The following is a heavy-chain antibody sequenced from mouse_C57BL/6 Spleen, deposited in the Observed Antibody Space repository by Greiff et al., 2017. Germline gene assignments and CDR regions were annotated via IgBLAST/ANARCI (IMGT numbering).Heavy chain of an antibody. V-gene: IGHV5-16*01. D-gene: IGHD2-5*01. Sequence: EVQLVESEGGLVQPGSSMKLSCTASGFTFSDYYMAWVRQVPEKGLEWVANINYDGSSTYYLDSLKSRFIISRDNAKNILYLQMSSLKSEDTATYYCARGDYYSNFGAMDYWGQGTSVTVSS. CDR2: INYDGSST. CDR1: GFTFSDYY. CDR3: ARGDYYSNFGAMDY. J-gene: IGHJ4*01.